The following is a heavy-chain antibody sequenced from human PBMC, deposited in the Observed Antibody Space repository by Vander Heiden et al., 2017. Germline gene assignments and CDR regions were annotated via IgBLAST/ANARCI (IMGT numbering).Heavy chain of an antibody. CDR3: ARGIGGSYFLGAGGILDY. CDR1: GSTFTSDH. V-gene: IGHV1-46*01. D-gene: IGHD1-26*01. CDR2: INPSGGST. Sequence: QVQLVQSGAEVKKPGASVKVSCKAYGSTFTSDHLPWLRQPPGQGLEWMGIINPSGGSTSYAKKFQGRVTMTRDTSTSTVYMELSSLRSEDTAVYYCARGIGGSYFLGAGGILDYWGQGTLVTVSS. J-gene: IGHJ4*02.